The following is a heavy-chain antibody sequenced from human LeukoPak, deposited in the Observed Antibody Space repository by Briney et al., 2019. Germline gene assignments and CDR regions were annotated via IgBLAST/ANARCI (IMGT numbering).Heavy chain of an antibody. Sequence: TGGSLRLSCAASGFTFSNAWMSWVRQAPGKGLEWVSAISGSGGSTYYADSVKGRFTISRDNSKNTLYLQMNSLRAEDTAVYYCAKFGKKDYDSSGYYDAFDIWGQGTMVTVSS. CDR1: GFTFSNAW. CDR2: ISGSGGST. J-gene: IGHJ3*02. V-gene: IGHV3-23*01. CDR3: AKFGKKDYDSSGYYDAFDI. D-gene: IGHD3-22*01.